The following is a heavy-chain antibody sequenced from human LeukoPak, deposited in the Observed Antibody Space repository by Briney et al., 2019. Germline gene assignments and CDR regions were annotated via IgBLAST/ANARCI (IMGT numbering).Heavy chain of an antibody. Sequence: GRSLRLSCAASGFTFSNYGMHWVRQVPGKGLEWVAAIWFDGIRKYYTDSVKGRLTISRDNSKNTLYLQMNSLRAEDTAVYYCARDLEDSSPFGAFDMWGQGTTVTVSS. CDR1: GFTFSNYG. D-gene: IGHD3-22*01. V-gene: IGHV3-33*01. J-gene: IGHJ3*02. CDR3: ARDLEDSSPFGAFDM. CDR2: IWFDGIRK.